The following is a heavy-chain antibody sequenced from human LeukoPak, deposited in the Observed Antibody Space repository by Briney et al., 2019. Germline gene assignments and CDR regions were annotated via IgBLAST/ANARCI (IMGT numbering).Heavy chain of an antibody. CDR1: GFTVATNY. Sequence: PGGSLRLSCAASGFTVATNYMGWVHQAPGEGLEWVSAFYSGGTTYYADSVKGRFTISRDNSKNTVYLQMSSLRVEDTAVYYCARDSVVAAYDYWGQGTLVTVSS. D-gene: IGHD2-15*01. CDR2: FYSGGTT. CDR3: ARDSVVAAYDY. V-gene: IGHV3-53*01. J-gene: IGHJ4*02.